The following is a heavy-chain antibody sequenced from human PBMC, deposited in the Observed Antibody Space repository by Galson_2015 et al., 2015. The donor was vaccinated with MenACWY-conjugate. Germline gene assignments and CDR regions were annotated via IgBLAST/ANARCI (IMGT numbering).Heavy chain of an antibody. CDR1: GFSLSTSGVG. J-gene: IGHJ5*02. V-gene: IGHV2-5*02. D-gene: IGHD3-10*01. CDR3: AHRSNYYGSGSYNWFDP. Sequence: PALVKPTQTLTLTCTCSGFSLSTSGVGVGWFRQPPGKALECLALIYWDDDKRYSPSLKSRLSITRDTSKNQVVLTMTNMGPVDTATYYCAHRSNYYGSGSYNWFDPWGQGTLVTVSS. CDR2: IYWDDDK.